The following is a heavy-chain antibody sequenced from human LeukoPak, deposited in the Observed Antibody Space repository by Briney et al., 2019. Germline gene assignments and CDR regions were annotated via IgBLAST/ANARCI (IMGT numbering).Heavy chain of an antibody. CDR1: GFTFTNYA. CDR2: IGSSGFST. CDR3: AKGLTTVTTVAY. J-gene: IGHJ4*02. D-gene: IGHD4-17*01. V-gene: IGHV3-23*01. Sequence: GGSLRLSCAASGFTFTNYAMSWVRQAPGKGLEWVSTIGSSGFSTYYADSVQGRFTISRDNSKNTLYLQMNSLRVEDTAVYYCAKGLTTVTTVAYWGQGALVTVSS.